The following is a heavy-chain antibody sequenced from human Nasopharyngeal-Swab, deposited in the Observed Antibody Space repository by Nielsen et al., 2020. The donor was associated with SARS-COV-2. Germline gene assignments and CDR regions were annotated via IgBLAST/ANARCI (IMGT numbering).Heavy chain of an antibody. Sequence: GESLKISCAASGFTFSDYYMSWIRQAPGKGLEWVSYISTSGSTIYYADSLKGRFTISRDNAKNSLYLQMNSLRAGDTAVYFCARGQLWPGYWGQGTLVTVSS. CDR1: GFTFSDYY. V-gene: IGHV3-11*01. D-gene: IGHD5-18*01. J-gene: IGHJ4*02. CDR3: ARGQLWPGY. CDR2: ISTSGSTI.